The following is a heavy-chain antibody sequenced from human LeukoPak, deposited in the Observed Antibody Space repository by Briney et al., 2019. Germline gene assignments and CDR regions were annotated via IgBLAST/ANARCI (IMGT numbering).Heavy chain of an antibody. J-gene: IGHJ6*03. CDR2: INAGNGNT. D-gene: IGHD6-13*01. CDR3: AREGDYSTTWGWYMDV. CDR1: GYTFTSYA. V-gene: IGHV1-3*03. Sequence: GASVKISCKASGYTFTSYAMHWVRQAPGQRLEWMGWINAGNGNTQYSQELQGRVTFTRDTSATTAYMELSSLRSEDMAVYHCAREGDYSTTWGWYMDVWGKGTTVIVSS.